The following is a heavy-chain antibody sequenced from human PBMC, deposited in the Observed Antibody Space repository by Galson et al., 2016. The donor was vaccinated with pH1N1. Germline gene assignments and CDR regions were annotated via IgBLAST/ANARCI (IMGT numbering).Heavy chain of an antibody. V-gene: IGHV6-1*01. J-gene: IGHJ4*02. CDR2: TYYRSKWYN. CDR1: GDSVSSHSAA. D-gene: IGHD6-13*01. Sequence: CAISGDSVSSHSAAWNWIRQPPSRGLEWLGRTYYRSKWYNDYAVSVKSRITINPDTSKNQFSLQLNSVTPEDTAVYYCARDGIAAAGIRRDQYYFDYWGQGTLVTVSS. CDR3: ARDGIAAAGIRRDQYYFDY.